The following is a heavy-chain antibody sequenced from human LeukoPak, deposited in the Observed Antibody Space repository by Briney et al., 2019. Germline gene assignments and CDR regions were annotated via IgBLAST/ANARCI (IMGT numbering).Heavy chain of an antibody. J-gene: IGHJ4*02. CDR1: GFTFDDYG. Sequence: GSLRLSCAASGFTFDDYGMSWVRQAPGKGLEWVSVINWNGGSTGYADSVKGRFTISRDNAKNSLYLQMNSLRAEDTALYYCARDIQRYSSGWYFDYWGQGTLVTVSS. CDR2: INWNGGST. V-gene: IGHV3-20*04. D-gene: IGHD6-19*01. CDR3: ARDIQRYSSGWYFDY.